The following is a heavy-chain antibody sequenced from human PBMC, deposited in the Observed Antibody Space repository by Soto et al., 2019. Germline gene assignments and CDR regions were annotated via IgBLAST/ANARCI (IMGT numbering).Heavy chain of an antibody. D-gene: IGHD2-15*01. CDR2: IYHSGST. CDR1: RGSISSSNW. CDR3: ARVEADYIGWFDP. V-gene: IGHV4-4*02. J-gene: IGHJ5*02. Sequence: SETLSLTCGVSRGSISSSNWWSWVRQSPGKGLEWIGEIYHSGSTNYNPSLRSRVTISIDKSKNQFSLNLNSMTAADTAVYYCARVEADYIGWFDPWGQGTLVTVSS.